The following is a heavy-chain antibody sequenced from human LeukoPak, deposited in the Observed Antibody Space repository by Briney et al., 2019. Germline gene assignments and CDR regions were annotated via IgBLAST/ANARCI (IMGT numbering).Heavy chain of an antibody. Sequence: GGSLRLSCAASGFTFDDYAMRWVRQAPGKGLEWVSVIYSGGSTYYADSVKGRFTISRDNSKNTLYLQMNSLRAEDTAVYYCARGHCSGGSRYPYYFGYWGQGTLVTVSS. V-gene: IGHV3-53*01. CDR3: ARGHCSGGSRYPYYFGY. CDR1: GFTFDDYA. J-gene: IGHJ4*02. CDR2: IYSGGST. D-gene: IGHD2-15*01.